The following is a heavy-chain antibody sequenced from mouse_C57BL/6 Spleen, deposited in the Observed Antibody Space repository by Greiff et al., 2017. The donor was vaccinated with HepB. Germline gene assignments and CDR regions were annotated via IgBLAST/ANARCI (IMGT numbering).Heavy chain of an antibody. J-gene: IGHJ4*01. CDR2: IDPSDSET. V-gene: IGHV1-52*01. Sequence: QVQLQQPGAELVRPGSSVKLSCKASGYTFTSYWMHWVKQRPIQGLEWIGNIDPSDSETHYNQKFKDKATLTVDKSSSTAYMQRSSLTSEDSAVYYCARDYGSRDAMDYWGQGTSVTVSS. D-gene: IGHD1-1*01. CDR3: ARDYGSRDAMDY. CDR1: GYTFTSYW.